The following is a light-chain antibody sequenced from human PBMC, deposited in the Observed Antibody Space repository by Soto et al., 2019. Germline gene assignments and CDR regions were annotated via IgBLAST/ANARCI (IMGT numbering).Light chain of an antibody. CDR3: MQALQTPYS. V-gene: IGKV2-28*01. Sequence: DIVMTQSPLSLPVSPGEPASISCRSSQSLLHRNGYSSLDWYLQKPGQSPRLLIYLASTRASGVPDKSSASGSGTVFTLKISRVEAEDVGIYYCMQALQTPYSFGQGTKLEI. CDR1: QSLLHRNGYSS. CDR2: LAS. J-gene: IGKJ2*01.